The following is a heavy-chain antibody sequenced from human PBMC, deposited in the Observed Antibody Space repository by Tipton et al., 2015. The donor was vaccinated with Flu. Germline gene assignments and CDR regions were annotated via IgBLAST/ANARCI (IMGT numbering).Heavy chain of an antibody. CDR3: ASAGIAVAGTDWFDP. Sequence: QLVQSGAEVKKPGASVKVSCKASGYTFTSYYMHWVRQAPGQGLEWMGIINPSGGSTSYAQKFQGRVTMTRDPSTSTVYMELSSLRSEDTAVYYCASAGIAVAGTDWFDPWGQGTLVTVSS. CDR1: GYTFTSYY. V-gene: IGHV1-46*01. D-gene: IGHD6-19*01. CDR2: INPSGGST. J-gene: IGHJ5*02.